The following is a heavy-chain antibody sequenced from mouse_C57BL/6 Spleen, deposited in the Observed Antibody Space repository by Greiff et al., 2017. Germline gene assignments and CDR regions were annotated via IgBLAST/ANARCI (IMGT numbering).Heavy chain of an antibody. J-gene: IGHJ3*01. Sequence: VQLQQSGAELVKPGASVKLSCKASGYTFTSYWMHWVKQRPGQGLEWIGMIHPNSGSTNYNEKFKSKATLTVDKSSSTAYMQLSSLTSEDSAVYYCARSDPNWFAYWGQGTLVTVSA. CDR1: GYTFTSYW. CDR3: ARSDPNWFAY. CDR2: IHPNSGST. V-gene: IGHV1-64*01.